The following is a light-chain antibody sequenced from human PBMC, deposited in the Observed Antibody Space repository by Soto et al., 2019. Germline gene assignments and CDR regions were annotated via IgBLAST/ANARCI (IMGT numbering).Light chain of an antibody. J-gene: IGKJ4*01. V-gene: IGKV1-5*03. Sequence: TQSPAALSSSVGDRVTITCRASQSIRSWLAWYQQKPGKAPRLLIYKASSLESGVPSRFSGSGSGTEFTLTISSLQPDDSATYYCQQYDSYCTFGGGTKVDI. CDR1: QSIRSW. CDR2: KAS. CDR3: QQYDSYCT.